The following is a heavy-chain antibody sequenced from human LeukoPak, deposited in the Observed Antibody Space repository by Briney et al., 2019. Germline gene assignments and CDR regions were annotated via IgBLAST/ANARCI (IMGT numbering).Heavy chain of an antibody. D-gene: IGHD2-15*01. CDR3: AKNVVVKRYIDF. CDR1: GFTFSSYS. J-gene: IGHJ4*02. Sequence: PGGSLRLSCAASGFTFSSYSMNWVRQAPGKGLQWVAVISGGGRTTEYEDFVKGRFTISRDNSKNTLSLQINSLTVKDTAIYFCAKNVVVKRYIDFWGQGTLVTVSS. CDR2: ISGGGRTT. V-gene: IGHV3-23*01.